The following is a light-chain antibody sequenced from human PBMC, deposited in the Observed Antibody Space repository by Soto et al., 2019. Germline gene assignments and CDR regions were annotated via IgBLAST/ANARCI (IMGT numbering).Light chain of an antibody. V-gene: IGKV3-15*01. CDR3: QQYNNWPPFT. CDR1: QNIDTN. J-gene: IGKJ3*01. Sequence: EVVMTQSPATLSVSPGERATLSCRARQNIDTNLAWYQHKPGQAPWLLIYGATTRATGIPARFTGSGSGTEFTLTISSPQSEEFAVYYCQQYNNWPPFTFGPGTKVAIK. CDR2: GAT.